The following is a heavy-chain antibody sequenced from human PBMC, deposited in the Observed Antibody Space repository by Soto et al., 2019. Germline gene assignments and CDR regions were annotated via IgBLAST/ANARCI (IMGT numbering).Heavy chain of an antibody. D-gene: IGHD3-9*01. CDR1: GFTFSSYA. Sequence: QVQLVESGGGVVQPGRSLRLSCAASGFTFSSYAMHWVRQAPGKGLEWVAVISYDGSNKYYADSVKGRFTISRDNSKNTLYLQMNSLRAEDTAVYYCARDPTGPYYYGMDVWGQGTKVTVSS. V-gene: IGHV3-30-3*01. CDR3: ARDPTGPYYYGMDV. CDR2: ISYDGSNK. J-gene: IGHJ6*02.